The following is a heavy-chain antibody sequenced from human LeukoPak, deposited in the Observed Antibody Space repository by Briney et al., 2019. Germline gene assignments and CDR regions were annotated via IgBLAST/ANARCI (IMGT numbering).Heavy chain of an antibody. CDR3: ARESYYGSGSYWNWFDP. CDR1: GFTVSSNY. J-gene: IGHJ5*02. CDR2: INSGGSR. Sequence: GESLRLSCAASGFTVSSNYMSWVRQAPGKGLEWVSVINSGGSRYYSDSVKGRFTISRENSKNTVYLQMNSLRAEDTAVYYCARESYYGSGSYWNWFDPWGQGTLVTVS. D-gene: IGHD3-10*01. V-gene: IGHV3-66*01.